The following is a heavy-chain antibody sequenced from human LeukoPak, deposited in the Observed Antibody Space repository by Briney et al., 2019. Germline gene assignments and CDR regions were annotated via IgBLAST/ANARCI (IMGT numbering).Heavy chain of an antibody. CDR1: GFTFSSFG. J-gene: IGHJ4*02. CDR2: ISSSSSTI. D-gene: IGHD2-15*01. V-gene: IGHV3-48*04. Sequence: PGGSLRLSCAASGFTFSSFGMNWVRQAPGKGLEWVSYISSSSSTIYYADSVKGRFTISRDSAKNSLYLQMNSLRAEDTALYYCASTYCSGGSCHASSDYWGQGTLVTVSS. CDR3: ASTYCSGGSCHASSDY.